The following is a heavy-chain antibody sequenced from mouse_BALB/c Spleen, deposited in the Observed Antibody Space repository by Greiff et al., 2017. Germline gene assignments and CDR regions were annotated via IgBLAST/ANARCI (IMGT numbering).Heavy chain of an antibody. Sequence: EVKLQESGGGLVKPGGSLKLSCAASGFTFSDYYMYWVRQTPEKRLEWVATISDGGSYTYYPDSVKGRFTISRDNAKNNLYLQMSSLKSEDTAMYYCARDEWFAYWGQGTLVTVSA. V-gene: IGHV5-4*02. CDR3: ARDEWFAY. CDR1: GFTFSDYY. CDR2: ISDGGSYT. J-gene: IGHJ3*01.